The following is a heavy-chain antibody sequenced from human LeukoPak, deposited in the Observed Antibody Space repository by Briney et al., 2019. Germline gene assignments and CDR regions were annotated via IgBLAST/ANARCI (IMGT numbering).Heavy chain of an antibody. Sequence: PGGSLRLSCAASGFTFSSYGMHWVRQAPGKGLEWVAVIWYDGSNKYYADSVKGRFTISRDNSKNTLYLQMNSLRAEDTAVYYCARQESLRFLEWLPHYYYYYGMDVWGHGTTVTVSS. CDR3: ARQESLRFLEWLPHYYYYYGMDV. V-gene: IGHV3-33*01. CDR1: GFTFSSYG. CDR2: IWYDGSNK. J-gene: IGHJ6*02. D-gene: IGHD3-3*01.